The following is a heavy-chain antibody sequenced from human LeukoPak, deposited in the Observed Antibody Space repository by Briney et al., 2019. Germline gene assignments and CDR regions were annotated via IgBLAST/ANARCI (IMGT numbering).Heavy chain of an antibody. CDR3: AKAYAFVGANYFDY. CDR1: GFTFSTYA. V-gene: IGHV3-23*01. Sequence: GGSLRLSCAASGFTFSTYAMSWVRQAPGKGLEWVSAIGDTTYYVDSVKGRFTTSRDNSKNTLYLQMNNLRGEDAAIYYCAKAYAFVGANYFDYWGQGTLVTVSS. J-gene: IGHJ4*02. CDR2: IGDTT. D-gene: IGHD1-26*01.